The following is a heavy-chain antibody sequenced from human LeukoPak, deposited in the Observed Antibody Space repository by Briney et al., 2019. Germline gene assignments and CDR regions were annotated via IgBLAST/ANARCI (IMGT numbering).Heavy chain of an antibody. CDR3: ARHLVEMATIGMVDI. J-gene: IGHJ3*02. CDR2: IYPSDSDT. CDR1: GYRFTSYW. V-gene: IGHV5-51*01. D-gene: IGHD5-24*01. Sequence: GESLKISCKGSGYRFTSYWIGWVRQMPGKGLEWMGIIYPSDSDTRYSPSFQGQVSISADKSISAAYLQWSSLKASDTAMYYCARHLVEMATIGMVDIWGQGTMVTVSS.